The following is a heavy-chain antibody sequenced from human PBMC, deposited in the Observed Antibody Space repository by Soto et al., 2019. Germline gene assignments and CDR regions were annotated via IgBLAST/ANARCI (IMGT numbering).Heavy chain of an antibody. CDR1: GFTFSSYA. CDR2: ISGSGGST. Sequence: GSLRLSCAASGFTFSSYAMSWVRQAPGKGLEWVSAISGSGGSTYYADSVKGRFTISRDNSKNTLYLQMNSLRAEDTAVYCCAKVGYKWLRFLYYFDYWGQGNLVTVSS. D-gene: IGHD5-12*01. V-gene: IGHV3-23*01. J-gene: IGHJ4*02. CDR3: AKVGYKWLRFLYYFDY.